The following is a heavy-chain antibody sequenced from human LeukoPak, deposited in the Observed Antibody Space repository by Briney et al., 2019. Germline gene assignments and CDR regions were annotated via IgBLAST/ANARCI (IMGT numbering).Heavy chain of an antibody. V-gene: IGHV1-69*02. J-gene: IGHJ4*02. Sequence: SVKVSCKASGYTFTGYYMHWVRQAPGQGLEWMGRIIPILGIANYAQKFQGRVTITADKSTSTAYMELSSLRSEDTAVYYCARSHYYDSSGYYGLGYYFDYWGQGTLVTVSS. D-gene: IGHD3-22*01. CDR2: IIPILGIA. CDR3: ARSHYYDSSGYYGLGYYFDY. CDR1: GYTFTGYY.